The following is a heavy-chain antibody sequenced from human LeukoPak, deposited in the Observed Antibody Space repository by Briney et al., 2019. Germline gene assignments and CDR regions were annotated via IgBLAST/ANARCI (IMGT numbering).Heavy chain of an antibody. CDR2: INPNSGGT. V-gene: IGHV1-2*02. J-gene: IGHJ4*02. CDR1: GYTFTGYH. D-gene: IGHD5-18*01. Sequence: SVKVSCKSSGYTFTGYHIHWVRQAPGQGLEWMGWINPNSGGTNYAQKFQGRVTMTRDTSISTAYMDLSRLGSDDTAVYYCARVMIGGYSYGYLGYWGQGTLVTVSS. CDR3: ARVMIGGYSYGYLGY.